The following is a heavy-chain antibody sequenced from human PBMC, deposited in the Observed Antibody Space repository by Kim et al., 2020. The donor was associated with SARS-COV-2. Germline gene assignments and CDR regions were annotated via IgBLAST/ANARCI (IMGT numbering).Heavy chain of an antibody. J-gene: IGHJ3*02. Sequence: ASVKVSCKASGYSFINYGISWVRQAPGQGLEWMGWISAHNGETNYAQKLQGRVTMTTDTATSTAYMELRSLRSDDTAVYYCARDLYYDILTVYWDDAFDI. CDR3: ARDLYYDILTVYWDDAFDI. CDR1: GYSFINYG. V-gene: IGHV1-18*01. D-gene: IGHD3-9*01. CDR2: ISAHNGET.